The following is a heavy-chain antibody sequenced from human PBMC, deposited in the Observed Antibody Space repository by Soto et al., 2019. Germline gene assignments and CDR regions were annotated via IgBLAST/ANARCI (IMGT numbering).Heavy chain of an antibody. D-gene: IGHD3-3*01. CDR1: GYTFSKYD. CDR2: ISPNSGRA. V-gene: IGHV1-18*04. Sequence: QVQLVQSGAEMKRPGASVKFSCKASGYTFSKYDISWVRQAPGQGLQWLGVISPNSGRASYSESFQGRVTMSTDTPTTTGYLELRSLRSEDTAVYYCVRQYFDFWTDYPDFDYWGQGTLVTVSS. J-gene: IGHJ4*02. CDR3: VRQYFDFWTDYPDFDY.